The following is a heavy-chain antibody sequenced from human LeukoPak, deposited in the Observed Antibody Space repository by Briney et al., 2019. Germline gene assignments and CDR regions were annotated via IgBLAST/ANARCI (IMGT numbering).Heavy chain of an antibody. CDR2: MYSGGST. CDR1: GFAVSSNY. V-gene: IGHV3-66*01. D-gene: IGHD6-13*01. J-gene: IGHJ5*02. CDR3: ARLSIAEWGAAAKKGWFDP. Sequence: PGGSLRLACAAAGFAVSSNYMSRGGRAPGKGQMSVSVMYSGGSTYYADSVKGRFTIARDNAKNALDLQMNSLRAEDTAVYYCARLSIAEWGAAAKKGWFDPWGQGTRVTVSS.